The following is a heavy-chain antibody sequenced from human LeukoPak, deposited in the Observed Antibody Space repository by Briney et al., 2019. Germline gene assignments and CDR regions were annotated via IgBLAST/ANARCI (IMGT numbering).Heavy chain of an antibody. J-gene: IGHJ4*02. V-gene: IGHV3-21*01. CDR3: ARDGVAELMSALDY. D-gene: IGHD1-26*01. Sequence: PGGSLRLSCAASGFTFNIYTMNCVRQAPGKGLEWVSSISSSGVYIYYADSLKGRFTISRDNAKNSLYLQMNSLRAEDTAVYYCARDGVAELMSALDYWGQGILVTVSS. CDR1: GFTFNIYT. CDR2: ISSSGVYI.